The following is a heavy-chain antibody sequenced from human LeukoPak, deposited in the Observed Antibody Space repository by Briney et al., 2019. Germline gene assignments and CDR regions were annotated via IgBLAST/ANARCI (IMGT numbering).Heavy chain of an antibody. CDR2: ISGSGGST. CDR3: AKASPPDFWSGYYLDFDY. D-gene: IGHD3-3*01. V-gene: IGHV3-23*01. J-gene: IGHJ4*02. CDR1: GFTFSSYA. Sequence: GGSLRLSCAASGFTFSSYAMSWVRQAPGKGLEWVSAISGSGGSTYYADSVKGRFTISRDNSENTLYLQMNSLRAEDTAVYYCAKASPPDFWSGYYLDFDYWGQGTLVTVSS.